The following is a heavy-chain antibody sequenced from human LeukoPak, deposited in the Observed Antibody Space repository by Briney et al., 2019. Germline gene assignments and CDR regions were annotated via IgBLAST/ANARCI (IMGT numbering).Heavy chain of an antibody. Sequence: SETLSLTCTVSGGSISNYYWSWIRQPPGKGLEWIGYIYYSGSTNDNPSLKSRVTISIDRSKNQFSLKLSSVTAADTAVYYCARVAYYYDSSGPDAFDIWGQGTMVTVSS. CDR2: IYYSGST. V-gene: IGHV4-59*01. D-gene: IGHD3-22*01. CDR3: ARVAYYYDSSGPDAFDI. J-gene: IGHJ3*02. CDR1: GGSISNYY.